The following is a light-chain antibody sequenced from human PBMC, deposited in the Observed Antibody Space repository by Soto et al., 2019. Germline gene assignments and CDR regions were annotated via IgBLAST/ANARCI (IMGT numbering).Light chain of an antibody. CDR1: QSVSSS. V-gene: IGKV3-15*01. CDR3: QQYDQWPPYT. Sequence: IVLTQSTATLSVSPGETVTLSCRVSQSVSSSLAWYQQKPGQAPRLLISGAYTRATGIPARFSGSGSGTDFTLTISSVQSEDFAIYYCQQYDQWPPYTFGQGTKVDI. CDR2: GAY. J-gene: IGKJ2*01.